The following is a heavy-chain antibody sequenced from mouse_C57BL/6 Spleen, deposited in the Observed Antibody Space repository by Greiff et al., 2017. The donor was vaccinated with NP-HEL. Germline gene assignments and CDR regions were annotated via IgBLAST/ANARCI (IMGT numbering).Heavy chain of an antibody. CDR3: ARTSLYLSDAMDY. D-gene: IGHD1-1*01. Sequence: QVQLQQSGPELVKPGASVKISCKASGYAFSSSWMNWVKQRPGKGLEWIGRIYPGDGDTNYNGKFKGKATLTADKSSSTAYMQLSSLTSEDSAVYFCARTSLYLSDAMDYWGQGTSVTVSS. V-gene: IGHV1-82*01. CDR1: GYAFSSSW. CDR2: IYPGDGDT. J-gene: IGHJ4*01.